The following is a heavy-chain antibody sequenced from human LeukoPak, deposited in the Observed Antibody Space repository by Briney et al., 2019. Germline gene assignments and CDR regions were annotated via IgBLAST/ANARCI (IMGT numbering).Heavy chain of an antibody. CDR3: AKEGTPYSSGEGDWFDP. V-gene: IGHV3-23*01. J-gene: IGHJ5*02. CDR2: ISGSGGST. Sequence: GGSLRLSCAASGFTFSSYAMSWVRQAPGKGLEWVSAISGSGGSTYYADSVKGRFTISRDNSKNTLYLQMNSLRAEDMAIYYCAKEGTPYSSGEGDWFDPWGQGTLVTVSS. CDR1: GFTFSSYA. D-gene: IGHD6-19*01.